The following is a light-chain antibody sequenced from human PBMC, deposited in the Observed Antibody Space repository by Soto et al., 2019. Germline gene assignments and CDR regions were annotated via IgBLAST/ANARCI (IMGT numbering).Light chain of an antibody. CDR1: QSISSW. J-gene: IGKJ1*01. Sequence: DIQMTQSPSTLSASLGDRVTITCRASQSISSWLAWYQQKPGKAPKLLIYKASSLESGVPSRFSGSGSGTELTLTISSLQPDDFATYYCQQYNSYSRTFGQGTKVEIK. V-gene: IGKV1-5*03. CDR2: KAS. CDR3: QQYNSYSRT.